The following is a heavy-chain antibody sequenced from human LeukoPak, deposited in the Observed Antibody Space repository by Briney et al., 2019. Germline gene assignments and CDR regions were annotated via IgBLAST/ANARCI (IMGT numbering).Heavy chain of an antibody. CDR1: GYTFTSYY. D-gene: IGHD5-18*01. CDR3: ARGYSYGWASFDY. V-gene: IGHV1-69*05. Sequence: SVKVSCKASGYTFTSYYMHWVRQAPGQGLEWMGGIIPIFGTANYAQKFQGRVTITTDESTSTAYMELSSLRSEDTAVYYCARGYSYGWASFDYWGQGTLVTVSS. CDR2: IIPIFGTA. J-gene: IGHJ4*02.